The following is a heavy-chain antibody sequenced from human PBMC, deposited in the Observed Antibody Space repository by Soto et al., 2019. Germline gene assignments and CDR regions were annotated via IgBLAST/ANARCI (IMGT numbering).Heavy chain of an antibody. CDR2: IYYTGST. CDR3: ARIMTISGEVRYYMDV. CDR1: GGSISSYY. J-gene: IGHJ6*03. D-gene: IGHD3-3*01. V-gene: IGHV4-59*12. Sequence: PSDTLSLTCTVSGGSISSYYWSWIRQPPGKGLEWIGYIYYTGSTYYNPSLESRVTMSVDTSKNQFSLKLSSVTAADTAVYYCARIMTISGEVRYYMDVWGKGTTVTVSS.